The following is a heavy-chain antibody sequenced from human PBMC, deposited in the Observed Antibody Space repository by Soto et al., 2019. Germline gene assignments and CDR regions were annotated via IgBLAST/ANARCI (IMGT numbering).Heavy chain of an antibody. V-gene: IGHV3-7*01. J-gene: IGHJ2*01. Sequence: EVQLVESGGGLVQPGGSLRLSCAASGFTFSNYWMTWVRQAPGKGLEWVANINPDGSEKYYVDSVKGRFTISRDNVKNTLYIQMNGLRAEDPALYYCVRARIDLWGRGTLVTVSS. CDR1: GFTFSNYW. CDR2: INPDGSEK. CDR3: VRARIDL.